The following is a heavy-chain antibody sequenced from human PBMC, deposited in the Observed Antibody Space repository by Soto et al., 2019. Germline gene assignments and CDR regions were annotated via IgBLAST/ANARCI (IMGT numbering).Heavy chain of an antibody. CDR1: GFTFSSYA. D-gene: IGHD3-10*01. V-gene: IGHV3-30-3*01. Sequence: PGGSLRLSCAASGFTFSSYAMHWVRQAPGKGLEWVAVISYDGSNKYYADSVKGRFTMSRDNSKNTLYLQMNSLRAEDTAVYYCARDGQYPGAPDYWGQGTLVTVSS. J-gene: IGHJ4*02. CDR3: ARDGQYPGAPDY. CDR2: ISYDGSNK.